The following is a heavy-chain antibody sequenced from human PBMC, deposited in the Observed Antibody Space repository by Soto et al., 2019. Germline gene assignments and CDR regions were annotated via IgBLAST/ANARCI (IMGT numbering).Heavy chain of an antibody. V-gene: IGHV4-59*01. CDR1: GGSISSYY. CDR3: ARGRSNLRY. J-gene: IGHJ4*02. CDR2: IYYSGST. Sequence: PSETLSLTCTVSGGSISSYYWSWIRQPPGKGLEWIGYIYYSGSTNYNPSLKSRVTISVDTSKNQFSLKLSSVTAMDTAVYYGARGRSNLRYWGQGTLVTVSS.